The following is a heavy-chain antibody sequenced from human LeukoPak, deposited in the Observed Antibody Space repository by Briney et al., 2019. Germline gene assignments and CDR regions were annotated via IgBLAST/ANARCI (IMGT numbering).Heavy chain of an antibody. V-gene: IGHV1-2*02. J-gene: IGHJ5*02. CDR2: INPNSGGT. D-gene: IGHD3-3*01. CDR3: ARGTFTIFGVVIRNWFDP. CDR1: GYTFTDYY. Sequence: ASVKVSCKASGYTFTDYYMHWVRQAPGQGLEWMGWINPNSGGTNYAQKFQGRVTMTRNTSISTAYMELSSLRSEDTAVYYCARGTFTIFGVVIRNWFDPWGQGTLVTVSS.